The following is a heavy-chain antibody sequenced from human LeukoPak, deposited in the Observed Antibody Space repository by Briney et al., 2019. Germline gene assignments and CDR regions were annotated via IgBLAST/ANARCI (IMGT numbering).Heavy chain of an antibody. CDR2: IIAILGIA. J-gene: IGHJ4*02. CDR1: GGTFSSYT. CDR3: ASTDSSGWYYFDY. D-gene: IGHD6-19*01. V-gene: IGHV1-69*02. Sequence: SVKVSCTASGGTFSSYTISWVRQAPGQGPEWMARIIAILGIANYAQKFQGRVTITADKSTSTAYMELSSLRSEDTAVYYCASTDSSGWYYFDYWGQGTVVTVSS.